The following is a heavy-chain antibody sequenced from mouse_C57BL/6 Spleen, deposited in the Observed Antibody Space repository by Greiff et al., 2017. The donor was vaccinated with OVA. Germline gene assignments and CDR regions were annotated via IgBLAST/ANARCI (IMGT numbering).Heavy chain of an antibody. J-gene: IGHJ2*01. CDR1: GYTFTSYW. CDR2: IHPNSGST. Sequence: VQLQQPGAELVKPGASVKLSCKASGYTFTSYWMHWVKQRPGQGLEWIGMIHPNSGSTNYNEKFKSKATLTVDKSSSTAYMQLSSLTSEDSAVYYCARSEGIITTVYFDYWGKGTTLTVSS. D-gene: IGHD1-1*01. V-gene: IGHV1-64*01. CDR3: ARSEGIITTVYFDY.